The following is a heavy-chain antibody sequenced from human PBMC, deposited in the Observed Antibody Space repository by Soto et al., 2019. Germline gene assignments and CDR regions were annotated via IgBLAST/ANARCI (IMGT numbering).Heavy chain of an antibody. CDR2: ISAYNGNT. Sequence: GASVKVSWKATGYTFTSYGISWVRQAPGQGLEWMGWISAYNGNTNYAQKLQGRVTMTTDTSTSTAYMELRSLRSDDTAVYYCARANVLRYFDWSPVDYWGQGTLVTVSS. CDR1: GYTFTSYG. J-gene: IGHJ4*02. D-gene: IGHD3-9*01. V-gene: IGHV1-18*01. CDR3: ARANVLRYFDWSPVDY.